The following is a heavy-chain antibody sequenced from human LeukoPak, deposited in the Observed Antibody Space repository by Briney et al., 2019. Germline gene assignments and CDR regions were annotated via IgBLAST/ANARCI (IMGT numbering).Heavy chain of an antibody. CDR2: MQHSGNT. CDR1: GFSISTNYY. D-gene: IGHD1-1*01. Sequence: SDALSLTCTVSGFSISTNYYWGWTRQPPGRGLEWIGSMQHSGNTYHNPSLRSRVIMSIDTSKNQFSLRLSSVTAADTAVYFCARTNWNPGDYWGQGMLVTVSS. CDR3: ARTNWNPGDY. J-gene: IGHJ4*02. V-gene: IGHV4-38-2*02.